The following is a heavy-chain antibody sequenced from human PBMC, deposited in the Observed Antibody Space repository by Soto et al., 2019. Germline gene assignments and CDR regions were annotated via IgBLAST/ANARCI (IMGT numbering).Heavy chain of an antibody. V-gene: IGHV3-30*18. Sequence: GGSLRLSCAASGFTFSSYGMHWVRQAPGKGLEWVAVISYDGSNKYYADSVKGRFTISRDNSKNTLYLQMNSLRAEDTAVYYCAKGLRRYYYGMDVWGQGTTVTVSS. CDR2: ISYDGSNK. J-gene: IGHJ6*02. D-gene: IGHD4-17*01. CDR3: AKGLRRYYYGMDV. CDR1: GFTFSSYG.